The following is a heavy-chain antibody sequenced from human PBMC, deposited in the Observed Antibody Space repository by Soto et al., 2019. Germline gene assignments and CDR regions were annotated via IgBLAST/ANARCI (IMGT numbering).Heavy chain of an antibody. Sequence: GRALRLSCADSGFRFSHYELNCVRQAPGKGLEWVSSISNNGIYIYYAESVKGRFIISRDNTNNSLFLQVDSLRPEDTAGYYCADHKYASSNIDAFDIWGQGTMVT. J-gene: IGHJ3*02. CDR3: ADHKYASSNIDAFDI. V-gene: IGHV3-48*03. CDR1: GFRFSHYE. D-gene: IGHD2-8*01. CDR2: ISNNGIYI.